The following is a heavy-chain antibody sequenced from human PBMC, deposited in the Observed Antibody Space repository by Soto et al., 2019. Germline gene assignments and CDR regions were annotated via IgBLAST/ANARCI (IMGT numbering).Heavy chain of an antibody. CDR1: GYTFTTYY. J-gene: IGHJ5*02. V-gene: IGHV1-46*01. CDR2: INPSGGST. D-gene: IGHD4-17*01. Sequence: GASVKVSCKAPGYTFTTYYMHWLRQAPGQGLEWMGIINPSGGSTNYAQRFQGRVTMTSDTSTSTVYMELSSLRADDTAVYYCARVVVPTTATTSNWFDPWGQGTLVTVSS. CDR3: ARVVVPTTATTSNWFDP.